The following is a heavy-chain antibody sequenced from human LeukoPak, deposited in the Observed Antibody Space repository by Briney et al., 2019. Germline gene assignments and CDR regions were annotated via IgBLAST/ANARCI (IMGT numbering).Heavy chain of an antibody. CDR1: GVPISSRSYY. D-gene: IGHD3-22*01. J-gene: IGHJ3*02. V-gene: IGHV4-39*07. CDR2: VYYSGST. Sequence: SETLSLTCSVSGVPISSRSYYWGWIRQPPGKGLEWIGSVYYSGSTYYNPSLKSRVTISVDTSKNQFSLKLSSVTAADTAVYYCARGRAPSRWLFILNAFDIWGQGTMVTVSS. CDR3: ARGRAPSRWLFILNAFDI.